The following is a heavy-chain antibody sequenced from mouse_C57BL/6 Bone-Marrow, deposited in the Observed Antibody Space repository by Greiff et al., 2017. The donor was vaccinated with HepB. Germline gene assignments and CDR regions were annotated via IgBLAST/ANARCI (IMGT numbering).Heavy chain of an antibody. CDR3: ARGYYYGSSY. Sequence: EVQWVESGGGLVKPGGSLKLSCAASGFTFSDYGMHWVRQAPEKGLEWVAYISSGSSTIYYADTVKGRFTISGDNAKNTLFLQMTSLRSEDTAMYYCARGYYYGSSYWGQGTTLTVSS. CDR2: ISSGSSTI. CDR1: GFTFSDYG. J-gene: IGHJ2*01. V-gene: IGHV5-17*01. D-gene: IGHD1-1*01.